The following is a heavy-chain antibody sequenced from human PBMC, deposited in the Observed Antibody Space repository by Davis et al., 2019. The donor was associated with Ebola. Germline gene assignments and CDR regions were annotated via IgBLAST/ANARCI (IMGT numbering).Heavy chain of an antibody. Sequence: PGESLKISCAASGFTFSSYAMSWVRQAPGKGLEWVSAISGSGGSTYYADSVKGRFTISRDNSKNTLYLQMNSLRAEDTAVYYCAKRGGSGWYYDYWGQGTLVTVSS. CDR2: ISGSGGST. D-gene: IGHD6-19*01. V-gene: IGHV3-23*01. CDR1: GFTFSSYA. J-gene: IGHJ4*02. CDR3: AKRGGSGWYYDY.